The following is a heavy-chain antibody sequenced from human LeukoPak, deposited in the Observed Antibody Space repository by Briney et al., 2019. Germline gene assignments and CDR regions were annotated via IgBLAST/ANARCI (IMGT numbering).Heavy chain of an antibody. CDR1: GYTFTGYY. J-gene: IGHJ5*02. D-gene: IGHD3-3*01. CDR2: INPNSGGT. Sequence: GASVKVSCKASGYTFTGYYMHWVRQAPGQGLEWMGWINPNSGGTNYAQKFQGRVTMTRDTSISTAYMELSRLRSDDTAVYYCARARITIFGANWFDPWGQGTLVTVSS. V-gene: IGHV1-2*02. CDR3: ARARITIFGANWFDP.